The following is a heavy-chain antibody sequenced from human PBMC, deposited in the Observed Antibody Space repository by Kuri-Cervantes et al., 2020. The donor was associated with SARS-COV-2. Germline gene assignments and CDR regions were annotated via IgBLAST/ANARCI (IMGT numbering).Heavy chain of an antibody. CDR2: ISSSSSYI. D-gene: IGHD2-2*01. Sequence: GESLKISCAASGFTFSSYSMNWVRQAPGKGLEWVSSISSSSSYIYYADSVKGRFTISRGNAKNSLYLQMNSLRAEDTAVYYCAREGSSPTLFQHWGQGTLVTVSS. CDR3: AREGSSPTLFQH. J-gene: IGHJ1*01. V-gene: IGHV3-21*01. CDR1: GFTFSSYS.